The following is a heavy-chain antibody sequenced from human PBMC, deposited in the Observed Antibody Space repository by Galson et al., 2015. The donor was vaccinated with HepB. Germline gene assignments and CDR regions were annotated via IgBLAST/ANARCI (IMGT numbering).Heavy chain of an antibody. CDR1: GYTFTSYA. J-gene: IGHJ4*02. CDR3: ARGSFMAGALPPLDY. CDR2: INAGNGNT. V-gene: IGHV1-3*01. Sequence: SVKVSCKASGYTFTSYAMHWVRQAPGQRLEWMGWINAGNGNTKYSQKFQGRVTITRDTSASTAYMELSSLRSEDTAVYYCARGSFMAGALPPLDYWGQGTLVTVSS. D-gene: IGHD3-16*01.